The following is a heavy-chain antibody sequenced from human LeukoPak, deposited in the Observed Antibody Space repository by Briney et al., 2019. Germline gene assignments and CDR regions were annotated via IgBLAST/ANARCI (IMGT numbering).Heavy chain of an antibody. J-gene: IGHJ6*03. CDR3: ARRRGFGALYYYYYYMDV. Sequence: SDTRYLTCDVEGGFFSGYYWSRIRQPPGKGLDKNGEINHSGSTNYNPSLKSRVTISVDTSKNQFSLKLSSVTAADTAVYYCARRRGFGALYYYYYYMDVWGKGTTVTISS. CDR1: GGFFSGYY. CDR2: INHSGST. V-gene: IGHV4-34*01. D-gene: IGHD3-10*01.